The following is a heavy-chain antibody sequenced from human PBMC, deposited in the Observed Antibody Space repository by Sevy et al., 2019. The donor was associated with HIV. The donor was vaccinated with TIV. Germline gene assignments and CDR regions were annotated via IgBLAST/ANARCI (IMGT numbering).Heavy chain of an antibody. J-gene: IGHJ6*03. D-gene: IGHD2-15*01. CDR3: AKGACSGGSCYWGGDYYYYYMDV. CDR2: IWYDGSNK. V-gene: IGHV3-33*06. Sequence: GGSLRLSCAASGFTFSSYGMHWVRQAPGKGLEWVAVIWYDGSNKYYADSVKGRFTISRDNSKNTLYLQMNSLRAEDTAVYYWAKGACSGGSCYWGGDYYYYYMDVWGKGTTVTVSS. CDR1: GFTFSSYG.